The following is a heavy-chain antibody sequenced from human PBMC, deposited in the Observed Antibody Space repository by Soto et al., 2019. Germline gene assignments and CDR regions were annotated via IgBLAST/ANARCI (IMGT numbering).Heavy chain of an antibody. Sequence: PSETPSLTCTVSGGSISSGGYYWSWILHHPGKGLEWIGYIYYSGSTYYNPSLKSRVTISVDTSKNQFSLKLSSVTAADTAVYYCARDRKGYTRLRFLEPQAYYYYGMDVWGQGTTVTVSS. CDR2: IYYSGST. CDR1: GGSISSGGYY. D-gene: IGHD3-3*01. V-gene: IGHV4-31*03. J-gene: IGHJ6*02. CDR3: ARDRKGYTRLRFLEPQAYYYYGMDV.